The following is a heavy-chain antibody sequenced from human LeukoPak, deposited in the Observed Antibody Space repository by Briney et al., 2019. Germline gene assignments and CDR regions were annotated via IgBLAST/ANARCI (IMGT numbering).Heavy chain of an antibody. D-gene: IGHD6-13*01. V-gene: IGHV4-59*08. CDR2: IYYSGST. CDR1: GGSISSYY. Sequence: SETLSLTCAVSGGSISSYYWSWIRQPPGKGLEWIGYIYYSGSTNYNPSLKSRVTISVDTSKNQFSLNLNSVTAEDTAVYYCARHGIVDSSRKYYFDYWGQGTLVTVSS. CDR3: ARHGIVDSSRKYYFDY. J-gene: IGHJ4*02.